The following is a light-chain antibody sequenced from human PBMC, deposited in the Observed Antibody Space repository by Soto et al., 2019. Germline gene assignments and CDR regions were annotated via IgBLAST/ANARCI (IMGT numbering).Light chain of an antibody. V-gene: IGKV3-20*01. J-gene: IGKJ3*01. CDR1: QSVSSKY. CDR2: DTS. Sequence: EIVLTQSPGTLSLSPGERATLSCRASQSVSSKYVAWYQLKAGQAPRLLIYDTSSRATGIPDRFSGSGSGTDFTLTISRREPEDVAVYYCHQYGTSPIFTFGPGTKVDIK. CDR3: HQYGTSPIFT.